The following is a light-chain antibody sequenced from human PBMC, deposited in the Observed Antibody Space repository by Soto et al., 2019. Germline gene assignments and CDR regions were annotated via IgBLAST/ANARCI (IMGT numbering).Light chain of an antibody. Sequence: EIVMTQSPATLSVSPGERATLSCRASQSVSSNLAWYQQKPGQAPRLLIYGASTRATGIPARFSGRGSGTEFTLTISSLQSEDFAVYYCQQYNNWLWTVGQGTKVEIK. V-gene: IGKV3-15*01. J-gene: IGKJ1*01. CDR3: QQYNNWLWT. CDR1: QSVSSN. CDR2: GAS.